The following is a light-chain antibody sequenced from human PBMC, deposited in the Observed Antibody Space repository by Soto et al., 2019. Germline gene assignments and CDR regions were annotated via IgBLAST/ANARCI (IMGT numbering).Light chain of an antibody. CDR1: NSDVGSYNL. CDR2: EAS. J-gene: IGLJ3*02. Sequence: QSALTQPASVSGSPGQSITISCTGTNSDVGSYNLVSWYQQHPGKAPKLMIYEASKRPSGVSNRFSGSKSGNTASLTISGLQADDEDDYYCCSYAGSGTWVFGGGTKLTVL. V-gene: IGLV2-23*01. CDR3: CSYAGSGTWV.